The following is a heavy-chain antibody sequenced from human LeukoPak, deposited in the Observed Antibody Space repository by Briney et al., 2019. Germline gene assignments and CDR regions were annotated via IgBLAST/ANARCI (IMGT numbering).Heavy chain of an antibody. J-gene: IGHJ4*02. V-gene: IGHV3-21*01. D-gene: IGHD3-22*01. CDR2: ISSSSSYI. CDR3: ARAAQYYYDSSGYLGY. CDR1: GFTFSSYS. Sequence: GGSLRLSCAASGFTFSSYSMNWVRQAPGKGLEWVSSISSSSSYIYYADSVKGRFTISRDNAKNSLYLQMNSLRAEDTAVYYCARAAQYYYDSSGYLGYWGQGTLVTVSS.